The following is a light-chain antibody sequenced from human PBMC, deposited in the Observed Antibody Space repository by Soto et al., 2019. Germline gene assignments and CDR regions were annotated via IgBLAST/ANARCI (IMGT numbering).Light chain of an antibody. J-gene: IGKJ1*01. CDR1: ESVGSNY. V-gene: IGKV3-20*01. Sequence: EMVMAQSPATLTVSPGDSVTLAWRASESVGSNYLAWYQQKPGQAPRLLVYGPATRATGIPDRFSGSGFGTEFTRSITILDPEDFAVYFCQQFGVSPTFGQGTKVDIK. CDR3: QQFGVSPT. CDR2: GPA.